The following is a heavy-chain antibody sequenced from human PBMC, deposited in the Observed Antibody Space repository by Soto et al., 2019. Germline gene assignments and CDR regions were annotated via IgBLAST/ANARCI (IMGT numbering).Heavy chain of an antibody. V-gene: IGHV3-7*03. Sequence: VQLVESGGGLVQPGGSLRLSCAVSGFTFSNYWMSWVRQAPGKGLEWVANINQDGSEKYYVDSVKGRFTISRDNSKNTLYLQMNSLRAEDTAVYYCAKDQGCYSSSSGLGIHFDYWGQGTLVTVCS. J-gene: IGHJ4*02. CDR2: INQDGSEK. D-gene: IGHD6-6*01. CDR1: GFTFSNYW. CDR3: AKDQGCYSSSSGLGIHFDY.